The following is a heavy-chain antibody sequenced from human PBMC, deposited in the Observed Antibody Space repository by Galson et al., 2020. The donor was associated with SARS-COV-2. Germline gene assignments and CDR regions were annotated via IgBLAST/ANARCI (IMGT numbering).Heavy chain of an antibody. CDR1: GFTFDDYA. CDR2: ISWNSGSI. CDR3: ATEGHGSGSYFNYYGMDV. Sequence: GGSLRLSCAASGFTFDDYAMHWVRQAPGKGLEWVSGISWNSGSIGYADSVKGRFTISRDNAKNSLYLQMNSLRAEDTALYYCATEGHGSGSYFNYYGMDVWGQGTTVTVS. J-gene: IGHJ6*02. V-gene: IGHV3-9*01. D-gene: IGHD3-10*01.